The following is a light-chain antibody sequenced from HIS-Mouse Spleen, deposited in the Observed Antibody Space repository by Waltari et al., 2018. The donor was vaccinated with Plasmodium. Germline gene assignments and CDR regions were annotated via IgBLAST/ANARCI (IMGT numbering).Light chain of an antibody. CDR2: AAS. CDR1: QSISSY. Sequence: DLQMPTTPSSLSASVGGRVTITCRASQSISSYLNWYQQKPGKAPKLLIYAASRLQSGIPSRFSGSGSETDFTLTISSLQPEYFATYYCQQSYSTWTFGQGTKVEIK. V-gene: IGKV1-39*01. CDR3: QQSYSTWT. J-gene: IGKJ1*01.